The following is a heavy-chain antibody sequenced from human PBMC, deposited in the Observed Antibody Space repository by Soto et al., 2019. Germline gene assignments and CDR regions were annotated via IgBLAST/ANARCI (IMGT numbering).Heavy chain of an antibody. J-gene: IGHJ6*02. Sequence: HPGGSLRLSCAASGFTFSSYAMSWVRQAPGKGLEWVSAISGSGGSTYYADSVKGRFTISRDNAKNTLYLQMNSLRAEDTAVYYCASGGPRAFRPLMPYYYYGMDVWGQGTTVTVSS. CDR3: ASGGPRAFRPLMPYYYYGMDV. CDR2: ISGSGGST. V-gene: IGHV3-23*01. D-gene: IGHD3-3*02. CDR1: GFTFSSYA.